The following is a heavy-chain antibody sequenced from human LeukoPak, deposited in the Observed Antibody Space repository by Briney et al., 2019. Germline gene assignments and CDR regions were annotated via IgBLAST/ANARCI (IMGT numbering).Heavy chain of an antibody. CDR3: ARDNSTGSGLFDS. Sequence: SQTLSLTCAISGDSFSSNTAAWSWIRQSPSRGLEWLGRTYYRSKWYNDYALSVKNRMTIYTDTSKNQSSLQLNSMTPEDTAVYYCARDNSTGSGLFDSWGQGTLVTVSS. CDR2: TYYRSKWYN. D-gene: IGHD6-19*01. V-gene: IGHV6-1*01. J-gene: IGHJ4*02. CDR1: GDSFSSNTAA.